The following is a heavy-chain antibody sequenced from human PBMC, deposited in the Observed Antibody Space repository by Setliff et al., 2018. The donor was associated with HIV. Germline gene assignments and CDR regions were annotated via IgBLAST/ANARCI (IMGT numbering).Heavy chain of an antibody. CDR1: GFSFSSYG. Sequence: PGGSLRLSCAASGFSFSSYGMNWVRQAPGKGLEWVSYISSTSSNIYYVDSVEGRFTISRDNARNSLYLEMNSLRADDTAVYYCARDFCGSSCSSGYGYFDHWGQGTLVTVSS. CDR2: ISSTSSNI. J-gene: IGHJ4*02. D-gene: IGHD2-15*01. CDR3: ARDFCGSSCSSGYGYFDH. V-gene: IGHV3-48*01.